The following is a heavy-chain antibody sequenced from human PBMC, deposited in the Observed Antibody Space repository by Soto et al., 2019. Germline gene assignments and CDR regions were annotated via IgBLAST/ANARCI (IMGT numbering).Heavy chain of an antibody. CDR3: AKGHNWNDVGWFDP. J-gene: IGHJ5*02. CDR2: ISWNSGSI. CDR1: GFTFDDYA. D-gene: IGHD1-20*01. V-gene: IGHV3-9*01. Sequence: EVQLVESGGGLVQPGRSLRLSCAASGFTFDDYAMHWVRQAPGKGLEWVSGISWNSGSIGYADSVKGRFTISRDNAKNSLYLQMNSLRAEDTALYYCAKGHNWNDVGWFDPWGQGTLVTVSS.